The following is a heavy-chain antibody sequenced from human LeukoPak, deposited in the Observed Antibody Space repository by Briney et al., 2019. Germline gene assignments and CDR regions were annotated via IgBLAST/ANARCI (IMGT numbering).Heavy chain of an antibody. CDR1: GFTFSSYW. CDR3: ARDDGGNYPTAFEY. Sequence: GGSLRLSCAASGFTFSSYWMSWVRQAPGKGLEWVANIKQDGSEKHYVDSVKGRFTISRDNARNSLYLQMDSLRAEDTAVYYCARDDGGNYPTAFEYWGQGTLVTVSS. J-gene: IGHJ4*02. V-gene: IGHV3-7*01. D-gene: IGHD4/OR15-4a*01. CDR2: IKQDGSEK.